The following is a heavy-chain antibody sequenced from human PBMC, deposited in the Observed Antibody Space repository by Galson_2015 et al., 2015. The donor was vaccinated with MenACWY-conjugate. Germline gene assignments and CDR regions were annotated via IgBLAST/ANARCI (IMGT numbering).Heavy chain of an antibody. J-gene: IGHJ4*02. D-gene: IGHD6-19*01. CDR2: IHYSGST. V-gene: IGHV4-59*01. CDR1: GASISTDY. Sequence: SETLSLTCSVSGASISTDYWSWIRQPPGEGLEWIGYIHYSGSTKYNPSLKTRITMSLDTSENQFSLKLSSVTAADTAVYYCARWVAVKMIEYCGQGTLFTVSS. CDR3: ARWVAVKMIEY.